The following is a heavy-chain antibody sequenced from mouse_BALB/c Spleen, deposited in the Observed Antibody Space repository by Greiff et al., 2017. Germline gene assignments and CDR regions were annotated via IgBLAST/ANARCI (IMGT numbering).Heavy chain of an antibody. Sequence: QVQLQQPGAELVRPGASVKLSCKASGYTFTSYWINWVKQRPGQGLEWIGNIYPSDSYTNYNQKFKDKATLTVDKSSSTAYMQLSSPTSEDSAVYYCTSGIDYWGQGTTLTVSS. CDR3: TSGIDY. D-gene: IGHD4-1*01. CDR2: IYPSDSYT. J-gene: IGHJ2*01. V-gene: IGHV1-69*02. CDR1: GYTFTSYW.